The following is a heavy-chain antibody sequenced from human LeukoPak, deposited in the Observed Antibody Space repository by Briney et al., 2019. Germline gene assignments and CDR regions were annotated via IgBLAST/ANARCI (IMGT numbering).Heavy chain of an antibody. CDR2: VGPKTGRT. CDR3: ARESERNDGWFDP. CDR1: GYTFRIHD. D-gene: IGHD1-1*01. V-gene: IGHV1-8*01. J-gene: IGHJ5*02. Sequence: ASVKVSCKASGYTFRIHDINWVRQAPGQGLEWMGWVGPKTGRTGYAQKFQGRVYMTTNASLSTAYMELSSLRSDDTAVYFCARESERNDGWFDPWGQGTLVTVSS.